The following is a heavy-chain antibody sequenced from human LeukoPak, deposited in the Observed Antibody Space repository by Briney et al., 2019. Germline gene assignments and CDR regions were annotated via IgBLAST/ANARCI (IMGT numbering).Heavy chain of an antibody. V-gene: IGHV3-66*01. CDR2: IYSGGNT. D-gene: IGHD5-12*01. CDR1: GFTVSASY. CDR3: ARDQGGGYDYEGGFDY. Sequence: GGSLRLSCAVSGFTVSASYMSWVRQAPGKGLEWVSVIYSGGNTDHAESVKGRFTISTDNSKNTLYLQMNSLRAEDTAVYYCARDQGGGYDYEGGFDYWGQGTLVTVSS. J-gene: IGHJ4*02.